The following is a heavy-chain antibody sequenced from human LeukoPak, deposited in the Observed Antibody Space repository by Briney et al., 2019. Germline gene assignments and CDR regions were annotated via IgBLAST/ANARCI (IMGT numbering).Heavy chain of an antibody. Sequence: GASVKVSCKASGGTFSSYAISWVRQAPGQGLEWMGGNIPIFGTANYAQKFQGRVTITADESTSTAYMELSSLRSEDTAVYYCARSSGAGDAFDIWGQGTMVTVSS. CDR2: NIPIFGTA. J-gene: IGHJ3*02. CDR1: GGTFSSYA. CDR3: ARSSGAGDAFDI. D-gene: IGHD1-14*01. V-gene: IGHV1-69*13.